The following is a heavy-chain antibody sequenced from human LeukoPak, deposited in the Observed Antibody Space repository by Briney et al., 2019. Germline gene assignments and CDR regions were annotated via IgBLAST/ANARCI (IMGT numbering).Heavy chain of an antibody. J-gene: IGHJ4*02. D-gene: IGHD3-10*01. Sequence: GGTLRLSCAASGFTFSSYWMSWVRQAPGKGLEWVAHIKQDGSEKYYVDSVKGRFTISRDNAKNSLYLQMNSLRAEDTAVYYCARVAVLLWFGELFPGPFDYWGQGTLVTVSS. V-gene: IGHV3-7*01. CDR1: GFTFSSYW. CDR2: IKQDGSEK. CDR3: ARVAVLLWFGELFPGPFDY.